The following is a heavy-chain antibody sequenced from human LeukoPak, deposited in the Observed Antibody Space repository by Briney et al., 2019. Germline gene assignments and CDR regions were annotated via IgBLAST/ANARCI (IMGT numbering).Heavy chain of an antibody. CDR3: ARAPYYYDSNNDAF. V-gene: IGHV4-61*02. Sequence: SETLSLTCTVSGGSISSSSYYWSWIRQPAGKGLEWIGRIYTSGSTNYNPSLKSRVTMSVDTSKNQFSLKLSSVTAADTAVYYCARAPYYYDSNNDAFWGQGTMVTVSS. CDR2: IYTSGST. D-gene: IGHD3-22*01. J-gene: IGHJ3*01. CDR1: GGSISSSSYY.